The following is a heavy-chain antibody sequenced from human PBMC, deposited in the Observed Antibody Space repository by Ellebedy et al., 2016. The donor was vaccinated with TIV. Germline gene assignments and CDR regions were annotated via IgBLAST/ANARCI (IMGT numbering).Heavy chain of an antibody. Sequence: SVKVSXXASGGTFSSYAISWVRQAPGQGLEWMGGIIPIFGTANYAQKFQGRVTITADKSTSTAYMELSSLRSEDTAVYYCASESPRWTTVTTVFDYWGQGTLVTVSS. CDR2: IIPIFGTA. D-gene: IGHD4-17*01. V-gene: IGHV1-69*06. CDR1: GGTFSSYA. J-gene: IGHJ4*02. CDR3: ASESPRWTTVTTVFDY.